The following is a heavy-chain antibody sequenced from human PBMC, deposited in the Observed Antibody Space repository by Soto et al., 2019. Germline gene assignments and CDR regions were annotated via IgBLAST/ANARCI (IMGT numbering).Heavy chain of an antibody. J-gene: IGHJ6*02. CDR2: INAGNGNT. D-gene: IGHD6-13*01. Sequence: ASVKVSFKASGYTFTSYAMHWVRQAPGQRLEWMGWINAGNGNTKYSQKFQGRVTITRDTSASTAYMEMSSLRSEDTAVYYCARDTVYSPQLVQRVYCSYGMDVWGQGTPVTVYS. CDR1: GYTFTSYA. CDR3: ARDTVYSPQLVQRVYCSYGMDV. V-gene: IGHV1-3*01.